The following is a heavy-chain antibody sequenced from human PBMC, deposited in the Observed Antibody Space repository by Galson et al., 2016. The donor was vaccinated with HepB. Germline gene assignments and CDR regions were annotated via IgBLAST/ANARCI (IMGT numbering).Heavy chain of an antibody. CDR2: ISGGGAST. CDR1: GFIFSSFG. CDR3: AKSKAPYDFWSGYDF. V-gene: IGHV3-23*01. D-gene: IGHD3-3*01. Sequence: SLRLSCAASGFIFSSFGMIWVRQAPGKGLEWISGISGGGASTYYVDSVEDRFTISRDNDKNRLFLQMNSLRAEDTALYYCAKSKAPYDFWSGYDFWGQGIVVTVSS. J-gene: IGHJ4*02.